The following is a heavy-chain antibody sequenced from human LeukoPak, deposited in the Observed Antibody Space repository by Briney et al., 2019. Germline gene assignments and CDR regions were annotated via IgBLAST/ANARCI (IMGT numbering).Heavy chain of an antibody. Sequence: GGSLRLSCAASGFTFSSYWMHWVRQAPGKGLVRVSRINSDGSSTSYADSVKGRFTISRDNAKNTLYLQMNSLRAEDTAVYYCARDTGYCGGDCPFDYWGQGTLVTVSS. V-gene: IGHV3-74*01. J-gene: IGHJ4*02. CDR1: GFTFSSYW. D-gene: IGHD2-21*02. CDR3: ARDTGYCGGDCPFDY. CDR2: INSDGSST.